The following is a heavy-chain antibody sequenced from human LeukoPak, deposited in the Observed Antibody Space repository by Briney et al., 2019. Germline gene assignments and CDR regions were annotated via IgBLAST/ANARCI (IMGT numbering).Heavy chain of an antibody. CDR1: GFTVSSNY. Sequence: GGSLRLSCAASGFTVSSNYMSWVRQAPGKGLECVSVIYSGGNAYYVDSVKGRFTISRDNSENTLYLQTNSLRAEDTAVYYCARDPGRPQEQWGQGTLVTVSS. V-gene: IGHV3-53*01. D-gene: IGHD1-26*01. CDR3: ARDPGRPQEQ. CDR2: IYSGGNA. J-gene: IGHJ4*02.